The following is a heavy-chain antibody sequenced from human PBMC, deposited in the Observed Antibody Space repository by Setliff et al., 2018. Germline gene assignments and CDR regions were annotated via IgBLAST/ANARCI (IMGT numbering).Heavy chain of an antibody. CDR3: ARAYSNYYYYYMDV. V-gene: IGHV4-34*01. J-gene: IGHJ6*03. CDR2: INHSGST. CDR1: GGSFSDYY. Sequence: PSETLSLTCGASGGSFSDYYWTWIRQTPGKGLEWIGEINHSGSTKCNPSLKSRVTMSVDKSKNQFSLKLSSVTAADTALYYCARAYSNYYYYYMDVWGKGTTVTVSS. D-gene: IGHD4-4*01.